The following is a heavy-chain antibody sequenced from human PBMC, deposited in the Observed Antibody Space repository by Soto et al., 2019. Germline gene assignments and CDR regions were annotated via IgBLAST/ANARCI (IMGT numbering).Heavy chain of an antibody. V-gene: IGHV4-59*08. CDR2: NSGST. J-gene: IGHJ4*02. CDR1: GGSIRNFY. D-gene: IGHD1-26*01. CDR3: ARRYGGNLDY. Sequence: QVQLQESGPGLVKPSETLSLTCTVSGGSIRNFYWSWIRQHPGKGLEWIGYNSGSTNYNPSLKSRVTISVDTSKNQFSLKLSSVTAADTAVYFCARRYGGNLDYWGQGTLVTVSS.